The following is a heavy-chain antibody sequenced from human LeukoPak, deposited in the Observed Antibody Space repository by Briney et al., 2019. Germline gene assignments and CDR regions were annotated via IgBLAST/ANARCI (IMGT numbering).Heavy chain of an antibody. CDR3: ARGLSAIVH. J-gene: IGHJ4*02. CDR2: INHSGST. Sequence: SETLSLTCAVYGGSFSGYYWSWIRQPPGKGLEWIGEINHSGSTDYNPSLKSRVTISVDTSKNQFSLKLSSVTAADAAVYYCARGLSAIVHWGQGTLVTVSS. CDR1: GGSFSGYY. D-gene: IGHD2-21*02. V-gene: IGHV4-34*01.